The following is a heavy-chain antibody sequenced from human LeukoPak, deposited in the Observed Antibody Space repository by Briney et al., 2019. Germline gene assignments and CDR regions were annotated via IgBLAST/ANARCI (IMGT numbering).Heavy chain of an antibody. D-gene: IGHD3-16*01. J-gene: IGHJ6*03. Sequence: GGSLRLSCAASGFTFSSYGMSWVRQAPGKGLEWVSAISDSGGSTYYVDSVKGRFTISRDNSKNTLYLQMNSLRAEDTAVYYCARRGNYYYYMDVWGKGTTVTISS. V-gene: IGHV3-23*01. CDR1: GFTFSSYG. CDR2: ISDSGGST. CDR3: ARRGNYYYYMDV.